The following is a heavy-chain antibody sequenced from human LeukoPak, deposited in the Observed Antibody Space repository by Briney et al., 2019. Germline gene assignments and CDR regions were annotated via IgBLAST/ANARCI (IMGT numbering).Heavy chain of an antibody. CDR1: GYTFSSHH. V-gene: IGHV1-46*01. CDR3: ARDTYGSDY. D-gene: IGHD3-10*01. J-gene: IGHJ4*02. Sequence: ASVKVSCKASGYTFSSHHMHWVRQAPGQGLEWMGKITASSGDTTYAQNFQDRVTMTRDTSTSTVYMDLSSLRSEDTAVYYCARDTYGSDYWGQGTLVTVSA. CDR2: ITASSGDT.